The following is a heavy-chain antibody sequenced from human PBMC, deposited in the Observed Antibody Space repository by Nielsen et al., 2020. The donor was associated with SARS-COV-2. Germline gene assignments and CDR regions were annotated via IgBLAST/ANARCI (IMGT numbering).Heavy chain of an antibody. CDR3: ARVSSGSGTLDY. D-gene: IGHD3-10*01. CDR1: GYTFTSYG. V-gene: IGHV1-18*04. Sequence: ASVKVSCKASGYTFTSYGISWVRQAPGQGLEWMGWISAYNGNTNYAQKLQGRVTMTTDTSTSTANMELRSLRSDDTAVYYCARVSSGSGTLDYWGQGTLVTVSS. J-gene: IGHJ4*02. CDR2: ISAYNGNT.